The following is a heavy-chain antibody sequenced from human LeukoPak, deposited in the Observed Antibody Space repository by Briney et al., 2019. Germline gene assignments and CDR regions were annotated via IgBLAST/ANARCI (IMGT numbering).Heavy chain of an antibody. CDR1: GFTFSGSA. CDR2: IRSKANSYAT. CDR3: AAGVREPVTWWDY. D-gene: IGHD2-15*01. J-gene: IGHJ4*02. Sequence: GGSLRPSCAASGFTFSGSAMHWVRQASGKGLEWIGRIRSKANSYATAYAASVKGRFTISRDHSKNMAYLQMNSLKTEDTAVYYCAAGVREPVTWWDYWGQGTLVTVSS. V-gene: IGHV3-73*01.